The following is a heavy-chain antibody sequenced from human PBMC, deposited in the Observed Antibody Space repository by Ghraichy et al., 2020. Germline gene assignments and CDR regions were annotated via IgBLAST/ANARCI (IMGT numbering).Heavy chain of an antibody. CDR1: GFTFSSYG. CDR3: ARDRATVTTYDY. J-gene: IGHJ4*02. CDR2: IRYDGSNK. Sequence: LSLTCAASGFTFSSYGMHWVRQAPGKGLEWVAFIRYDGSNKYYADSVKGRFTISRDSSKNTLYLQMNSLRDEDTAVYYCARDRATVTTYDYWGQGTLVTVSA. V-gene: IGHV3-30*02. D-gene: IGHD4-17*01.